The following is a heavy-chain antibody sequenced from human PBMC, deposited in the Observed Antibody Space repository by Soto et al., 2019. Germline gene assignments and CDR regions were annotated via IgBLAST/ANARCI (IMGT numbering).Heavy chain of an antibody. V-gene: IGHV3-23*01. D-gene: IGHD4-17*01. CDR2: IISTGGTT. CDR1: GFTFSRYA. CDR3: AKVYGDYDHAIPM. J-gene: IGHJ3*02. Sequence: EEQLLESGGGLVQPGGSLRLSCAASGFTFSRYAMTWVRQAAGQGLEWVSTIISTGGTTYYADSVKGRFTISRDNSKNTLYLQMKSLRAEDSAVYYCAKVYGDYDHAIPMWRQGTMVTVSS.